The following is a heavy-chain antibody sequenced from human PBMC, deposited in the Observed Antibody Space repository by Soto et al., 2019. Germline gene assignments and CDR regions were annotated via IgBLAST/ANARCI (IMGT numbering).Heavy chain of an antibody. V-gene: IGHV1-69*02. D-gene: IGHD4-17*01. J-gene: IGHJ4*02. Sequence: SVKVSCKASGGTFSSYTISWVRQAPGQGLEWMGRIIPILGIANYAQKFQGRVTITADKSTSTAYMELSSLRSEDTAVYYCARHSDGDYAFDYWGQGTLVTVSS. CDR2: IIPILGIA. CDR1: GGTFSSYT. CDR3: ARHSDGDYAFDY.